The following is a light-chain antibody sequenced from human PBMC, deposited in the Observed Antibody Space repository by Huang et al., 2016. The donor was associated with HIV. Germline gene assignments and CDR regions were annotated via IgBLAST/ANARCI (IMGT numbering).Light chain of an antibody. J-gene: IGKJ3*01. CDR3: QQTYSTPQT. CDR1: RTISTY. Sequence: DIQMTQSPSSLSASVGDRVTITCRASRTISTYLHWYQQRPGKAPKLLIYAASSLQRGVPSRFSGSGSGTDFTLTISSLQPEDFATYFCQQTYSTPQTFGPGTKLDI. CDR2: AAS. V-gene: IGKV1-39*01.